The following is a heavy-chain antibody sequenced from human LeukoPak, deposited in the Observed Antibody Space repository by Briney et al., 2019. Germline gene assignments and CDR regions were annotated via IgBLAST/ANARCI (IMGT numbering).Heavy chain of an antibody. CDR2: IYYSGST. D-gene: IGHD5-18*01. CDR3: ARFDTAMVTH. V-gene: IGHV4-59*01. J-gene: IGHJ4*02. Sequence: IPSETLSLTCAVYGGSFSGYYWSWIRQPPGKGLEWIGYIYYSGSTNYNPSLKSRVTISVDTSKNQFSLKLSSVTAADTAVYYCARFDTAMVTHWGQGTLVTVSS. CDR1: GGSFSGYY.